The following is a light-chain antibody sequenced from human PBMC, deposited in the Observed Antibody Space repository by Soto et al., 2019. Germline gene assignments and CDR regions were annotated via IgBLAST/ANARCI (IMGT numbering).Light chain of an antibody. CDR2: KAS. CDR1: QSISDW. Sequence: DIQMTQSPSTLSASVGDRVTITCRASQSISDWLAWYQQKPGKAPKLLIYKASSLESGVPSRFSGSGSGTDFTLTISSLQHDDFATYYCPQYNSYSRTFGQGTKVEV. J-gene: IGKJ1*01. V-gene: IGKV1-5*03. CDR3: PQYNSYSRT.